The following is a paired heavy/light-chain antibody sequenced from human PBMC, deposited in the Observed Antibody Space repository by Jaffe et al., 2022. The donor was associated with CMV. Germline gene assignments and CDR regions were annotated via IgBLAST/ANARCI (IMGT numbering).Light chain of an antibody. CDR1: QSISSD. J-gene: IGKJ4*01. Sequence: DIQMTQSPSSLSASVGDRVTITCRASQSISSDLNWYQQKPGKPPQLLIYGASSLRSGGPSRFSGSGSGTDFTLSISSLQPEDSATYYCQQSHSAPLTFGGGTKVEI. CDR2: GAS. CDR3: QQSHSAPLT. V-gene: IGKV1-39*01.
Heavy chain of an antibody. V-gene: IGHV4-59*12. J-gene: IGHJ5*02. Sequence: QVQLQESGPGRVEPSETLSLTCTVSGGSISSYYWSWIRQPPGKGLEWLGFIYRGGSTSYNPSLKSRLTISLDTSKMKFFLKLTSVTAADTAVYYCARYLGSGSYYNAAHNRFDPWGQGTLVTVSS. CDR3: ARYLGSGSYYNAAHNRFDP. D-gene: IGHD3-10*01. CDR1: GGSISSYY. CDR2: IYRGGST.